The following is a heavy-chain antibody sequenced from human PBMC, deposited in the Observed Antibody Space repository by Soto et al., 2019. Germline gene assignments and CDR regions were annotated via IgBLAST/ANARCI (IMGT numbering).Heavy chain of an antibody. J-gene: IGHJ4*02. D-gene: IGHD3-22*01. CDR1: GFSFSAYH. Sequence: EVQLVESGGGLVQPGGSLRLSCAASGFSFSAYHMNWVRQAPGKGLEWISYISSSGTIIYYADSVKGRFTISRDNAKNSLYLQINSLRDEDTAVYYCAKRSSPEIVVATSYFDYWGQGTLVTVSS. CDR3: AKRSSPEIVVATSYFDY. CDR2: ISSSGTII. V-gene: IGHV3-48*02.